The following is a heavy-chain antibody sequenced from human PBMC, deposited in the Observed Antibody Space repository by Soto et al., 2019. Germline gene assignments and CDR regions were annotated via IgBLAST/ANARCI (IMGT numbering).Heavy chain of an antibody. Sequence: ASVKVSCKASGYTFTSYYMHWVRQAPGQGLEWMGIINPSGGSTSYAQKFQGRVTMTRDTSTSTVYMELSSLRSEDTAVYFCSTDRPDMAIGWPAWGQGTSVTV. J-gene: IGHJ6*02. CDR1: GYTFTSYY. CDR2: INPSGGST. V-gene: IGHV1-46*01. CDR3: STDRPDMAIGWPA. D-gene: IGHD2-15*01.